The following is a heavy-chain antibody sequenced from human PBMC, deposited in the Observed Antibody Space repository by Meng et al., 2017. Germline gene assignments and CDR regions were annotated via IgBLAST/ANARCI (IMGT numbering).Heavy chain of an antibody. CDR1: GYTLPSYG. J-gene: IGHJ5*02. CDR2: LNNNPGNP. D-gene: IGHD6-13*01. V-gene: IGHV7-4-1*02. Sequence: LVQSGCELKRPAGSVKVSRKASGYTLPSYGMNWVGQAPGQGLAWMGWLNNNPGNPTYAPGFTGRFVSSFDPSVSTADLKISSLKAEETAVYYRARLGAGTFGQLFDPWGQGTLVTVSS. CDR3: ARLGAGTFGQLFDP.